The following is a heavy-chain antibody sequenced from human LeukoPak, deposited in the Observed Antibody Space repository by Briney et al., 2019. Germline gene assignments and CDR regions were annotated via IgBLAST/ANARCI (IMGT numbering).Heavy chain of an antibody. Sequence: SETLSLTCTVSGGSFSSHYWSWIRQPPGEGLEWIGYISYIGSTNYNPSLKSRVTISVDTSKNQFSLKLSSVTAADTAVYYCARDPTTVTKGLDIWGQGTMVTVSS. V-gene: IGHV4-59*11. J-gene: IGHJ3*02. CDR3: ARDPTTVTKGLDI. CDR2: ISYIGST. D-gene: IGHD4-17*01. CDR1: GGSFSSHY.